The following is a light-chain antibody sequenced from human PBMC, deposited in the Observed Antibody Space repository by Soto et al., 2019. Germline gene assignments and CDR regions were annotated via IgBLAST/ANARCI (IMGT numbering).Light chain of an antibody. CDR2: KAS. CDR3: QQYNSNSPWT. CDR1: QSISTW. V-gene: IGKV1-5*03. Sequence: DIQLTQSPSTLSVSVGDRVTITCRASQSISTWLAWYQQKPGKAPNLLISKASSLKSGLPSRFSGSGSGTEFTLTISNLQPDDFATYYCQQYNSNSPWTFGQGTRVEMK. J-gene: IGKJ1*01.